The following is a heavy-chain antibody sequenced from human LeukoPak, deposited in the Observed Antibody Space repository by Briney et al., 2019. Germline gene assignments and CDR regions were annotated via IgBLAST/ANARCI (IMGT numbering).Heavy chain of an antibody. CDR1: GFTFSTYG. D-gene: IGHD6-25*01. V-gene: IGHV3-33*01. Sequence: GSLRLSCAASGFTFSTYGMHWVRQSPGKGLEWVAVIWYDGSKTHYRDSVKGRFTISRDNSENTLYLEMNSLRAEDTAVYYCARDTAQRAFDIWGQGTMVTVSS. CDR3: ARDTAQRAFDI. J-gene: IGHJ3*02. CDR2: IWYDGSKT.